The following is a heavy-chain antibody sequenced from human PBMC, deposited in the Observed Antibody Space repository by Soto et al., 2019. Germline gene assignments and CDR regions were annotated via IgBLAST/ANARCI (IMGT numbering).Heavy chain of an antibody. J-gene: IGHJ4*02. CDR1: GFTFITYS. CDR3: ARNPMFPPVAADFDY. D-gene: IGHD3-10*02. CDR2: ISSSSKTI. Sequence: EVQLVESGGGLVQPGGSLRLSCAASGFTFITYSMSWVRQAPGKGLEWVSYISSSSKTIYYADSVKGRFTISRDDAKNSLYLQMNSLRDVDTAVYYCARNPMFPPVAADFDYWGQGTLVTVSS. V-gene: IGHV3-48*02.